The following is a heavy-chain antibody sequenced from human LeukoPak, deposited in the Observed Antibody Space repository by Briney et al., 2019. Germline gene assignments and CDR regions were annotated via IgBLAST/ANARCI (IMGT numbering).Heavy chain of an antibody. V-gene: IGHV4-59*08. CDR1: SGSITNDY. Sequence: KSWETLSLSCTPSSGSITNDYWTWIRQPLGKGLETIGHITYSGSVNYNLFLKTRVTMSLDTYRNLFSVNLKSVTAADTAMYYCARVHYGLGSLSSWCDPWGRGTRVSVSS. CDR3: ARVHYGLGSLSSWCDP. J-gene: IGHJ5*02. CDR2: ITYSGSV. D-gene: IGHD3-10*01.